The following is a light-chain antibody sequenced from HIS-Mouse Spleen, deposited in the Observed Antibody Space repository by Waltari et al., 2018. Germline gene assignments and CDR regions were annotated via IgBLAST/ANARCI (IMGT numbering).Light chain of an antibody. V-gene: IGKV3-11*01. Sequence: EIVLTQSPATLSLSPGERATLSCRASQSVSSYLAWYQQKLGQAPRLLIYDASNRATGIPARFRGSGSETDFTLTISSLEPEDFAVYYCQPRSNWAFTFGPGTKVDIK. J-gene: IGKJ3*01. CDR1: QSVSSY. CDR2: DAS. CDR3: QPRSNWAFT.